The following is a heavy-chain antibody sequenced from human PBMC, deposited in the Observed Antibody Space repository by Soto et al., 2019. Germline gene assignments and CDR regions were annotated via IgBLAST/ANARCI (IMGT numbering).Heavy chain of an antibody. Sequence: PGGSLRLSCAASGFTLRSYWMSWVRQDPGKGLEWLATIKTDASEKKYVDSVKGRFTVSRDNAKNSPYLQMDSLRAEDTAVYYCGRDSGYCSGSSVNHYLDCWGRGTLVTVSS. CDR1: GFTLRSYW. V-gene: IGHV3-7*01. J-gene: IGHJ4*01. D-gene: IGHD3-10*01. CDR2: IKTDASEK. CDR3: GRDSGYCSGSSVNHYLDC.